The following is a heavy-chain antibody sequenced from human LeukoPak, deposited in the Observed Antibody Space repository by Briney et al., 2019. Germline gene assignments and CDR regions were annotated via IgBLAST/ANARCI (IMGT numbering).Heavy chain of an antibody. CDR3: AKDPPEA. CDR1: GFTFSSQG. V-gene: IGHV3-30*02. J-gene: IGHJ5*02. Sequence: PGGSLRLSCAASGFTFSSQGMYWVRQAPGKGLEWVAFIQHGGSNEYYADSVKGRFTISRDTSENTLYLQMNSLRDEDTAVYYCAKDPPEAWGQGTLVTVSS. CDR2: IQHGGSNE.